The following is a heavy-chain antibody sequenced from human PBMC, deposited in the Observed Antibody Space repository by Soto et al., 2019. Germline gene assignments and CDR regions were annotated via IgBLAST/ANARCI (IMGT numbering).Heavy chain of an antibody. J-gene: IGHJ4*02. V-gene: IGHV3-7*05. Sequence: PGGSLRLSCAASGFTFSSYGMSWVRQAPGKGLEWVASIKQDGSETYYVDSVKDRFTISRDNAKNSLYLQMNSLRAEDTALYHCARDYEEQLAPPVFRGQGTLVTVSS. CDR1: GFTFSSYG. D-gene: IGHD6-13*01. CDR2: IKQDGSET. CDR3: ARDYEEQLAPPVF.